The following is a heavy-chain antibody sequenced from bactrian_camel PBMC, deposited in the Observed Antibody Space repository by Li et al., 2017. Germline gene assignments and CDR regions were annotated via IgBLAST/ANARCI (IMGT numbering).Heavy chain of an antibody. J-gene: IGHJ4*01. CDR2: IFSGGPYT. V-gene: IGHV3S1*01. Sequence: VQLVESGGGSVQAGGSLRLSCAASGYTYVIPCMAWFRQAPGKEREGVAAIFSGGPYTYYADWVKGRFTMSQDADKNTLYLQMNNLKPEDTGMYYCAAEGYDGSCRVGGQFDYWGQGTQVTVS. D-gene: IGHD6*01. CDR3: AAEGYDGSCRVGGQFDY. CDR1: GYTYVIPC.